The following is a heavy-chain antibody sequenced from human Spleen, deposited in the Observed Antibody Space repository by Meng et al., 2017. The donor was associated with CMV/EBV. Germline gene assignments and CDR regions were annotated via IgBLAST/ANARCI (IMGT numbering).Heavy chain of an antibody. Sequence: GESLKISCAASGFTFSAHAMHWVRQAPGKGLVWVSRINSDGSSTSYADSVKGRFTISRDNAKNTLYLQMNSLRAEDTAVYYCARDRGYDFWSGYFRGSLNGFDPWGQGTLVTVSS. CDR1: GFTFSAHA. CDR2: INSDGSST. J-gene: IGHJ5*02. D-gene: IGHD3-3*01. CDR3: ARDRGYDFWSGYFRGSLNGFDP. V-gene: IGHV3-74*01.